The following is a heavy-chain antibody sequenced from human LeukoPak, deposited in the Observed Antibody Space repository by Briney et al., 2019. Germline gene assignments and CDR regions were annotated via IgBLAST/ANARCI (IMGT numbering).Heavy chain of an antibody. Sequence: SETLSLTCAVYGGSFSGYYRSWIRQPPGKGLEWIGEINHSGSTNYNPSLKSRVTIPVDTSKNQFSLKLSSVTATDTAVYYCARERSLITMVRGVKTFDPWGQGTLVTVSS. CDR1: GGSFSGYY. J-gene: IGHJ5*02. CDR2: INHSGST. D-gene: IGHD3-10*01. V-gene: IGHV4-34*01. CDR3: ARERSLITMVRGVKTFDP.